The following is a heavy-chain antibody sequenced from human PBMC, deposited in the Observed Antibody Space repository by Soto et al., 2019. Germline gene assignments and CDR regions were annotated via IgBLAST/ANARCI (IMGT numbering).Heavy chain of an antibody. CDR3: AAGGGLPRYY. Sequence: QLQLQESCSGLVKPSQTLSLTCAVSGGSISSGGYSWSWIRQPPGKGLEWIGYIYHSGSTYYNPSLKSRVTISVDRSKNQFSLKLSSVTAAHTAVYYCAAGGGLPRYYWGQGTLVTVSS. D-gene: IGHD5-12*01. V-gene: IGHV4-30-2*01. CDR1: GGSISSGGYS. J-gene: IGHJ4*02. CDR2: IYHSGST.